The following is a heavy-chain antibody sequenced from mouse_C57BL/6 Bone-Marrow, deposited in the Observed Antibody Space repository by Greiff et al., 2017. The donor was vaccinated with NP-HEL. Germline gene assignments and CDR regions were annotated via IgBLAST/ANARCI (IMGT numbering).Heavy chain of an antibody. CDR2: ISDGGSYT. V-gene: IGHV5-4*01. CDR1: GFTFSSYA. J-gene: IGHJ4*01. D-gene: IGHD2-3*01. Sequence: DVQLVESGGGLVKPGGSLKLSCAASGFTFSSYAMSWVRQTPEKRLEWVATISDGGSYTYYPDNVKGRFTISRDNAKNNLYLQMSHLKSEDTAMYYCARRGFYDGYYVGAMDYWGQGTSVTVSS. CDR3: ARRGFYDGYYVGAMDY.